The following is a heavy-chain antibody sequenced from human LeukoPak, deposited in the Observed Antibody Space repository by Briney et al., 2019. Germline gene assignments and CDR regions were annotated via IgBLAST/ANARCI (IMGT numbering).Heavy chain of an antibody. J-gene: IGHJ4*02. CDR3: GKAEARTYYFDY. D-gene: IGHD6-6*01. CDR1: GFIFRNYA. CDR2: ISGGGGDR. Sequence: GGSLRLSCAASGFIFRNYAMRWVRQAPGKGLEWVSAISGGGGDRFYADSVKGRFTISRDNSKNTLYLQMSSLRVEDTAVYYCGKAEARTYYFDYWGQGTLVTVSS. V-gene: IGHV3-23*01.